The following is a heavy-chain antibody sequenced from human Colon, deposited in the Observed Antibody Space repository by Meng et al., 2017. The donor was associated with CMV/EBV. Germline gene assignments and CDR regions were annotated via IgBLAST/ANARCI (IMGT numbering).Heavy chain of an antibody. Sequence: GGSLRLSCAASGFTFSSYSMNWVRQAPGKGLEWVSSISSSSSYIYYADSVKGQFTISRDNAKNSLYLQMNSLRAEDTAVYYCAREGDDSSGYYFDYWGQGTLVTVSS. CDR3: AREGDDSSGYYFDY. J-gene: IGHJ4*02. D-gene: IGHD3-22*01. V-gene: IGHV3-21*01. CDR2: ISSSSSYI. CDR1: GFTFSSYS.